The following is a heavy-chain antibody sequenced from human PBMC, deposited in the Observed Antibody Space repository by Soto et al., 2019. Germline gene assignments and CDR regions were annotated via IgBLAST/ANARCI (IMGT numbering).Heavy chain of an antibody. J-gene: IGHJ5*02. CDR1: GYSFTSYW. Sequence: PGESLKISCNGSGYSFTSYWIGWVRQMPGKGLEWMGIIYPGDSDTRYSPSFQGQVTISADKSISTAYLQWSSLKASDTAMYYCARLWQLPSAVWFDPWGQGTLVIVSS. V-gene: IGHV5-51*01. CDR3: ARLWQLPSAVWFDP. CDR2: IYPGDSDT. D-gene: IGHD2-15*01.